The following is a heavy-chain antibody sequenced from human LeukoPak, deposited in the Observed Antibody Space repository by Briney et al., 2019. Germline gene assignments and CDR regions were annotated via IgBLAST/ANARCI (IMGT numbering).Heavy chain of an antibody. D-gene: IGHD3-22*01. CDR1: GFTFSSYA. V-gene: IGHV3-23*01. J-gene: IGHJ4*02. Sequence: GGSLRLSCAASGFTFSSYAMTWVRQAPGKGMEWDSVISGSGGSTFYADSVKGRFTISRDNSKNTLYLQMNSLRAEDTAVYYCAKALDRTLGYFDYWGQGTLVTVSS. CDR3: AKALDRTLGYFDY. CDR2: ISGSGGST.